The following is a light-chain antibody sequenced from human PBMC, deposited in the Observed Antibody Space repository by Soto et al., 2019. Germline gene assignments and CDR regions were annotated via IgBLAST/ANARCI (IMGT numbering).Light chain of an antibody. V-gene: IGKV3-15*01. CDR1: QSVSSN. CDR3: QQYNNWPRT. Sequence: EIVMTQSPATLSVSPGERATLSCRASQSVSSNLAWYQQKPGPAPRLLIYGASTRATGIPARFSGSGSGTEFTLTISSLQYEDFAVYYCQQYNNWPRTFGQGTKVEIK. J-gene: IGKJ1*01. CDR2: GAS.